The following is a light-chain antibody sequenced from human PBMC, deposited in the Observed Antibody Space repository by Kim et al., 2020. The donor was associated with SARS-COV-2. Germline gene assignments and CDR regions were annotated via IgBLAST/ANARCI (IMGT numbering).Light chain of an antibody. Sequence: ALGQTVSITFQGDSLRTCYTTWYQQKPGQAPVLVIYAGNNRPSGIPDRFSGSSSGDTASLTRTGAQAEDEAAYYCSSRDSSGNHLIFGGGTKVTVL. CDR1: SLRTCY. CDR2: AGN. V-gene: IGLV3-19*01. CDR3: SSRDSSGNHLI. J-gene: IGLJ2*01.